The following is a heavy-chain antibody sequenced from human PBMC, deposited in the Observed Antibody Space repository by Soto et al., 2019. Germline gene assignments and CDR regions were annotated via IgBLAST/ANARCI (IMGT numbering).Heavy chain of an antibody. CDR3: AGDRGGSYYFDY. CDR2: ISSSSSYT. V-gene: IGHV3-11*05. D-gene: IGHD1-26*01. CDR1: GFTFSDYY. J-gene: IGHJ4*02. Sequence: QVQLVESGGGLVKPGGALRLSCAASGFTFSDYYMSWIRQAPGKGLEWVSYISSSSSYTNYADSVKGRFTISRDNAKNSLYLQMNSLRAEDTAVYYCAGDRGGSYYFDYWGQGSMVTVSS.